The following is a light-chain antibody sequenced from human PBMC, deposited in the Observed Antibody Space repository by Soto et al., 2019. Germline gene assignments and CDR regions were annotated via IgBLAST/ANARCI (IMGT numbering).Light chain of an antibody. CDR2: AAA. CDR1: QDISRY. Sequence: AIRMTQSPSSFSASTGDRVTITCRASQDISRYLAWYQQKVGKAPKLLIYAAASLQRGAPSRFSGSGSGTYFTLTISRLQSEDFATYYCQQYFSYPYTFGQGTKLEI. CDR3: QQYFSYPYT. V-gene: IGKV1-8*01. J-gene: IGKJ2*01.